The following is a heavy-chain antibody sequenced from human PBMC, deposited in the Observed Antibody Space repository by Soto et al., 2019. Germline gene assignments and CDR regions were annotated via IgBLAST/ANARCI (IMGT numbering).Heavy chain of an antibody. CDR1: GFAFSGSA. J-gene: IGHJ5*02. V-gene: IGHV3-73*01. D-gene: IGHD3-16*01. CDR3: TRDLFSYDYSGILWFDP. Sequence: LRLSCAASGFAFSGSAMYWVRQASGKGPEWVGRVRSKGHNYATEYAASVKGRFTISRDDSKNTAYLQMNSLQTEDTAVYYCTRDLFSYDYSGILWFDPWGQGTLVTVSS. CDR2: VRSKGHNYAT.